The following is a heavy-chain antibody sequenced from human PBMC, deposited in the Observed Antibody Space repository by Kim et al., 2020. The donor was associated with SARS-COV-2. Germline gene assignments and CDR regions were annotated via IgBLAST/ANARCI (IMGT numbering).Heavy chain of an antibody. Sequence: CMKGRFTISRNNAKNSLYLPMNSLRAEDTALYYCAKVGYCSSTNCHYMDVWGKGTTVTVSS. D-gene: IGHD2-2*01. V-gene: IGHV3-9*01. J-gene: IGHJ6*03. CDR3: AKVGYCSSTNCHYMDV.